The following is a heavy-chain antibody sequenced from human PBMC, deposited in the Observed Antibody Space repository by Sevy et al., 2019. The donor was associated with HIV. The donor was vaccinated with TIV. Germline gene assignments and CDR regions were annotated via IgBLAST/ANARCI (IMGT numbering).Heavy chain of an antibody. Sequence: SDTLSLTCTVSGGSISSGDSYWSWIRQPPGKGLEWIGYMYYSGSTYYNPSLKSRVTISVDTSKNQFSLKLSSVTAADTAVYYCARVGSRSEGGWWFDPWGQGTLVTVSS. CDR2: MYYSGST. D-gene: IGHD3-10*01. CDR1: GGSISSGDSY. V-gene: IGHV4-30-4*02. J-gene: IGHJ5*02. CDR3: ARVGSRSEGGWWFDP.